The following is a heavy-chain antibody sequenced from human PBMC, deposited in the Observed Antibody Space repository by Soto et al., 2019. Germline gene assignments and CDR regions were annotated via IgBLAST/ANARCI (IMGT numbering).Heavy chain of an antibody. CDR1: GFTFSSYG. V-gene: IGHV3-30*02. CDR3: AKDSRDVLRFLEWFIAVPTPVY. D-gene: IGHD3-3*01. J-gene: IGHJ4*02. CDR2: IWYDGSNK. Sequence: GGSLRLSCAASGFTFSSYGMHWVRQAPGKGLEWVAFIWYDGSNKYYADSVKGRFTISRDNSKNTLYLQMNSLRAEDTAVYYCAKDSRDVLRFLEWFIAVPTPVYWGQGTLVTVSS.